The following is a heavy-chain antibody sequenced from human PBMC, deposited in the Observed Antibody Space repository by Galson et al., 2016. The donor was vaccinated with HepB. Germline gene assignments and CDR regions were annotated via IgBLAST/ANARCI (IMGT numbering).Heavy chain of an antibody. V-gene: IGHV3-53*04. CDR3: VRSAYSGSYFDY. D-gene: IGHD1-26*01. CDR1: GFTVSSNY. Sequence: SLRLSCAASGFTVSSNYMTWVRQAPGEGLEWVSSIYSGDRTYYADSVKGRFTISRHNSKNTLYLQMNSLRTEDTAVYYCVRSAYSGSYFDYWGQGTLVTVSS. CDR2: IYSGDRT. J-gene: IGHJ4*02.